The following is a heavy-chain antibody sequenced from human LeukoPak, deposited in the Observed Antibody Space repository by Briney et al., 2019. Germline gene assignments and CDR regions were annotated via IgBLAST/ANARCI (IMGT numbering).Heavy chain of an antibody. J-gene: IGHJ3*02. CDR2: ISGSGGAT. Sequence: PGGSLRLSCAASGFTFSSYAMSRVRRAPGKGLEWVSAISGSGGATYHADSVKGRFIISRDNSKNTLYLQMNSLRAEDTAVYHCAKAVDYGDFRNAFDIWGQGTTVTVSS. D-gene: IGHD4-17*01. CDR3: AKAVDYGDFRNAFDI. V-gene: IGHV3-23*01. CDR1: GFTFSSYA.